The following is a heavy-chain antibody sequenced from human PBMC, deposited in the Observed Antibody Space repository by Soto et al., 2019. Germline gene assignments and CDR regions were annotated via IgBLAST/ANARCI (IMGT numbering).Heavy chain of an antibody. J-gene: IGHJ4*02. V-gene: IGHV3-9*01. Sequence: EVQLVESGGGLVQPGRSLRLSCAASSFTFGDYAMHWVRQTPGKGLEWVSCISWDSGNIVYVDSVEGRFTISRDNAKNSLFLQMNSLRPEDTAFYYCTKGYTTCCFAHFDYWGQGALVTVSS. CDR3: TKGYTTCCFAHFDY. CDR2: ISWDSGNI. CDR1: SFTFGDYA. D-gene: IGHD2-2*01.